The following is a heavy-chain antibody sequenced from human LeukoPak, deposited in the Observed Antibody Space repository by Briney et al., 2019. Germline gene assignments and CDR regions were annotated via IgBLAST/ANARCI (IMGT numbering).Heavy chain of an antibody. D-gene: IGHD6-13*01. CDR3: ARGEAAGNGVWFDP. J-gene: IGHJ5*02. CDR2: IYYSGST. V-gene: IGHV4-59*08. Sequence: SETLSLTCTVSGGSISSYYWSWIRQPPGKGLEWIGYIYYSGSTNYNPSLKSRVTISVDTSRNQFSLKLSSVTAADTAVYYCARGEAAGNGVWFDPWGQGSLVTVSS. CDR1: GGSISSYY.